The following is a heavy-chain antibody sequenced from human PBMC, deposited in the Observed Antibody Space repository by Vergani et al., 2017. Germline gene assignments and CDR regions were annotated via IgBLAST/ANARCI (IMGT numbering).Heavy chain of an antibody. CDR3: ARSANYYLHSRDHPRDYYFDY. Sequence: QVQLQESGPGLVTPPGTLSLTCTVSGDSIRGTNWWTWVRQSPGKGLEWIGEIYYDGSTNYNPSLKSRVSISVDKSKKQFSLHLSSVTAADTAVYLCARSANYYLHSRDHPRDYYFDYWGRGTLVTVSS. J-gene: IGHJ4*02. CDR2: IYYDGST. D-gene: IGHD3-22*01. CDR1: GDSIRGTNW. V-gene: IGHV4-4*01.